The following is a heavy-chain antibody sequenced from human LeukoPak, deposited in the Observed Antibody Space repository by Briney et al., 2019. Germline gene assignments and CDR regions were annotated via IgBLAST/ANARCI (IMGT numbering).Heavy chain of an antibody. CDR3: VKGRISEDGLDF. CDR1: GFTFSRSA. Sequence: TGGSLRLSCAASGFTFSRSATTWVRQTPGKGLDWVSSISSSGNTYYADSVKGRFTISRDNSKNMLYLQMDSLRAEDTAVYYCVKGRISEDGLDFWGQGTLVTVSS. V-gene: IGHV3-23*01. CDR2: ISSSGNT. D-gene: IGHD6-13*01. J-gene: IGHJ4*02.